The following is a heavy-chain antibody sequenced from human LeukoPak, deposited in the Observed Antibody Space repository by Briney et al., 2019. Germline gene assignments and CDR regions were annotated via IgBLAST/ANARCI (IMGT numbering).Heavy chain of an antibody. J-gene: IGHJ4*02. D-gene: IGHD6-19*01. Sequence: HPGGSLRLSCAASGFTVSSNYMTWVRQAPGKGLEWVSSISGGGETTHYADCVKGRLTISRGNARNTLYLQSDRLRPEDTAIYYCVREAGGGWPLDYWGRGTLVTVSS. CDR3: VREAGGGWPLDY. V-gene: IGHV3-53*01. CDR1: GFTVSSNY. CDR2: ISGGGETT.